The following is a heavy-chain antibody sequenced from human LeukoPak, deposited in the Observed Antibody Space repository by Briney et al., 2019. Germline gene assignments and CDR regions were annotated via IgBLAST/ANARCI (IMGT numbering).Heavy chain of an antibody. CDR2: ISVRSNYI. D-gene: IGHD3-22*01. Sequence: GGTLRLSCAASGYTFSSYSINWVRQAPGKGLEWVSAISVRSNYIYYADPVRGRFRVSGDDARHSLYLQMNSLRAEDTAVYYCVRLRRNSDTSGFYYYYDFWGQGTLVTVSS. CDR1: GYTFSSYS. V-gene: IGHV3-21*01. CDR3: VRLRRNSDTSGFYYYYDF. J-gene: IGHJ4*02.